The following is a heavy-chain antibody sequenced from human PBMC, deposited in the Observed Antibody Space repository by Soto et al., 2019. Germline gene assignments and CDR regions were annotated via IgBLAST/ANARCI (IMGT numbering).Heavy chain of an antibody. Sequence: SETLALTCNVSGGSISGYYWSWIRQSPGKGLEYIGYIYYRGSTNYNSSLKSRVTMSVDTSRNQFSLKMNSVTAADTAVYYCARQQLLPFYYALDVWGQGTTVTVSS. CDR3: ARQQLLPFYYALDV. D-gene: IGHD1-26*01. CDR1: GGSISGYY. V-gene: IGHV4-59*01. J-gene: IGHJ6*02. CDR2: IYYRGST.